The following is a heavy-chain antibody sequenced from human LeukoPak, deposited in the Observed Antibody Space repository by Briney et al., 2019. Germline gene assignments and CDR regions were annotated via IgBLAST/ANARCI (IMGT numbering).Heavy chain of an antibody. Sequence: GGSLRLSCAASGFTFSSYAMHWVRQAPGKGLEYVSAISSNGGSTYYANSVKGRFTISRDNSKNTLYLQMGSLRAEDMAVYHCARVAGHCSSTSCENDYWGQGTLVTVSS. CDR2: ISSNGGST. CDR3: ARVAGHCSSTSCENDY. D-gene: IGHD2-2*01. V-gene: IGHV3-64*01. J-gene: IGHJ4*02. CDR1: GFTFSSYA.